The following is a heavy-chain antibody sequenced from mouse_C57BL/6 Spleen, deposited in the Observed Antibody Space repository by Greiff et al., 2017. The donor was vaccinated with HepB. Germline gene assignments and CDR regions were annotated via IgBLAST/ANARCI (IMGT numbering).Heavy chain of an antibody. J-gene: IGHJ3*01. CDR1: GYTFTSYW. D-gene: IGHD2-10*02. CDR2: IDPSDSET. CDR3: ARENEYSWFAY. Sequence: QVQLKQSGAELVRPGSSVKLSCKASGYTFTSYWMHWVKQRPIQGLEWIGNIDPSDSETHYNQKFKDKATLTVDKSSSTAYMQLSSLTSEDSAVYYCARENEYSWFAYWGQGTLVTVSA. V-gene: IGHV1-52*01.